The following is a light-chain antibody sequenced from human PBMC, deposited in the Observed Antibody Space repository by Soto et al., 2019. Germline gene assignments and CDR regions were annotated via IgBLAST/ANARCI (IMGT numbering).Light chain of an antibody. Sequence: DIILTQSPSTVSASAGERVTITCRASQSLSSYLDWYQQKPGQAPKLLIFGASELVNGIPSRFSGSGSGTEFTLSISSLQSDDFAIYYCQQYNTWPWTFGQGTKVEIK. CDR2: GAS. J-gene: IGKJ1*01. CDR3: QQYNTWPWT. V-gene: IGKV3-15*01. CDR1: QSLSSY.